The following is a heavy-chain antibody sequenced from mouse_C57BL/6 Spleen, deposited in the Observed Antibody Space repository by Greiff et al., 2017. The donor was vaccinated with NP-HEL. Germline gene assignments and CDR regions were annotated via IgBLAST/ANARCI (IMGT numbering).Heavy chain of an antibody. V-gene: IGHV1-80*01. CDR2: IYPGDGDT. D-gene: IGHD2-4*01. CDR1: GYAFSSYW. J-gene: IGHJ4*01. CDR3: AREETMMTTPCAMDY. Sequence: VQLQQSGAELVKPGASVKISCKASGYAFSSYWMNWVKQRPGKGLEWIGQIYPGDGDTNYNGKFKGKATLTADKSSSTAYMQLSSLTSEDSAVYFCAREETMMTTPCAMDYWGQGTSVTVSS.